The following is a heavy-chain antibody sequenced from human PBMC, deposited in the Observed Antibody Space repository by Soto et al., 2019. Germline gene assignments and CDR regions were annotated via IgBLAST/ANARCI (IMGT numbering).Heavy chain of an antibody. V-gene: IGHV1-18*01. D-gene: IGHD2-21*02. Sequence: QVQLVQSGAEVKKPGASVKVSCKASGYTFTSYGISWVRQAPGQGLEWMGWISAYNGNTNYAQKLQGRVTMTTDTFTRTGYMELRSLRSDDTAVYYCARDNKYCGGDWYWAYWGQGTLVTVSS. CDR3: ARDNKYCGGDWYWAY. CDR2: ISAYNGNT. CDR1: GYTFTSYG. J-gene: IGHJ4*02.